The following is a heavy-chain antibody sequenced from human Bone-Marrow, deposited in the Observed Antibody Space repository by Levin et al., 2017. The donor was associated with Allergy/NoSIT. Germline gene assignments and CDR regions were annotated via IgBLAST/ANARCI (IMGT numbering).Heavy chain of an antibody. CDR2: INEDATKK. D-gene: IGHD4/OR15-4a*01. V-gene: IGHV3-7*01. Sequence: GGSLRLSCAASGLTFSRYWMSWVRQAPGKGLEWVANINEDATKKYYVDSAKGRFTISRDNAKNSQYLQMDSLRAEDTAVYRCATMVAGAFDYWGQGVLITVSS. CDR3: ATMVAGAFDY. CDR1: GLTFSRYW. J-gene: IGHJ4*02.